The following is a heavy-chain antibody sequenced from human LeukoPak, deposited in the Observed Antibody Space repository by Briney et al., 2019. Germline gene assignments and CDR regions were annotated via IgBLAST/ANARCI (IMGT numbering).Heavy chain of an antibody. J-gene: IGHJ4*02. CDR2: IIPNSGGT. V-gene: IGHV1-2*02. D-gene: IGHD2/OR15-2a*01. Sequence: ASVKVAFRTSGYTFSDYYIHWVRQAPGQGLEWMGYIIPNSGGTTYARRFQGRVTMTRDTSISAAYLDLSGLRSDDTAIYYCSTEDKYCTTSTCGDSWGQGTLVTVSS. CDR1: GYTFSDYY. CDR3: STEDKYCTTSTCGDS.